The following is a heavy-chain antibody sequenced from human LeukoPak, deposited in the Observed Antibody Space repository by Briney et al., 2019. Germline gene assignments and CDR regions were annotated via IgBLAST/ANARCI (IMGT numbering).Heavy chain of an antibody. Sequence: PSETLSLTCAVYGGSFSGYYWSWIRQPPGKGLEWIGEINHSGSTNYNPSLKSRVTISVDTSKNQFSLKLSSVTAADTAVYYCARLTNSVAFDIWGQGTMVTVSS. V-gene: IGHV4-34*01. CDR2: INHSGST. CDR3: ARLTNSVAFDI. CDR1: GGSFSGYY. D-gene: IGHD2-2*01. J-gene: IGHJ3*02.